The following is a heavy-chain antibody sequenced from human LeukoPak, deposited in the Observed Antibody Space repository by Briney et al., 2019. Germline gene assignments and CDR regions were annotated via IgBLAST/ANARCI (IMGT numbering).Heavy chain of an antibody. V-gene: IGHV1-69*05. CDR2: IIPIFGTA. D-gene: IGHD3-3*01. CDR1: GGTFSSYA. J-gene: IGHJ6*03. CDR3: ASYTGRWIFGVVITPPGPYMDV. Sequence: SVKVSCKASGGTFSSYAISWVRQAPGQGLEWMGGIIPIFGTANYAQKFQGRVTITTDESTSTAYMELSSLRSEDTAVYYCASYTGRWIFGVVITPPGPYMDVWGKGTTVTVSS.